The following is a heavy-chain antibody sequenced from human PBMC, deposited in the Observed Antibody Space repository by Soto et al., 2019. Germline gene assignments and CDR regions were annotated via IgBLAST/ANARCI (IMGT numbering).Heavy chain of an antibody. D-gene: IGHD6-6*01. CDR1: GFTFSSYA. CDR2: ISSNGGST. CDR3: VKIAVAARRGPFDY. V-gene: IGHV3-64D*06. J-gene: IGHJ4*02. Sequence: PWWSLRLSCSASGFTFSSYAMHWVRQAPGKGLEYVSAISSNGGSTYYADSVKGRFTISRDNSKNTLYLQMSSLRAEDTAVYYCVKIAVAARRGPFDYWGQGTLVTVSS.